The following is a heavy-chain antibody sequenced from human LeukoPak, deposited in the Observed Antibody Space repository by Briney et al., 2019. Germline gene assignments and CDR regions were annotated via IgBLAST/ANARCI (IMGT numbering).Heavy chain of an antibody. CDR2: ISGSGGNT. J-gene: IGHJ4*02. CDR1: GFTISGFY. D-gene: IGHD6-13*01. CDR3: ARHSRGRWYVFDY. V-gene: IGHV3-23*01. Sequence: GGSLRLSCAASGFTISGFYMTWVRQAPGKGLEWVSGISGSGGNTYYADSVKGRFTISRDNSDNTLYLQINSLRAEDTAVYYCARHSRGRWYVFDYWGQGTLVTVSS.